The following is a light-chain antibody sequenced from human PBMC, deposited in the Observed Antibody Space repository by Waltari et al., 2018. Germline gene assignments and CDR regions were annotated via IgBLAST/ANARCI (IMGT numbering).Light chain of an antibody. CDR1: GLRSYY. CDR3: HSRDASGVGGS. Sequence: SSELTHDPAVSVAMGQTVTITCQGNGLRSYYASWYQQRPGQAPILIMYDKNNRPSGGPDRFSGSNSDNTASLTITGAQAEDEASYYCHSRDASGVGGSFGGGTKLTVL. V-gene: IGLV3-19*01. CDR2: DKN. J-gene: IGLJ2*01.